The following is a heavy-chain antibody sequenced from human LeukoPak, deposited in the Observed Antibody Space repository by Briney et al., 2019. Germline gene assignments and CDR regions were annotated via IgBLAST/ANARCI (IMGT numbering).Heavy chain of an antibody. D-gene: IGHD2-8*01. CDR3: ARHFAGYGDYFDY. CDR2: IYYSGRT. J-gene: IGHJ4*02. V-gene: IGHV4-59*08. Sequence: SQTLSLTCTVSGDSISNHYWSWIRQPPGKGLEWIGYIYYSGRTNYNPSLKSRLTISVDTSKNHFSLKLRSVTAADTAIYYCARHFAGYGDYFDYWGQGTLVTVSS. CDR1: GDSISNHY.